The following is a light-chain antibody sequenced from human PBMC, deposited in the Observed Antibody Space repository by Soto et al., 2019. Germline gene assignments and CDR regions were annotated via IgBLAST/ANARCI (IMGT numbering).Light chain of an antibody. CDR2: DAS. CDR3: QQANSFPLT. V-gene: IGKV3-11*01. Sequence: EMVLTQSPATLSCSPGERAALSCGASQSVSSNLAWYQQKPGQAPRLLIYDASNRATDIPDRFSGSGSGTDFTLTISSLQPEDFATYYCQQANSFPLTFGGGTKVDIK. CDR1: QSVSSN. J-gene: IGKJ4*01.